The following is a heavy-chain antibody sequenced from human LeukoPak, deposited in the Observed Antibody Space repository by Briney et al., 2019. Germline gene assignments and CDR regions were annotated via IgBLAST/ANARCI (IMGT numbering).Heavy chain of an antibody. CDR2: IYYSGNT. CDR1: GGSINNYY. CDR3: ARYPGVVAGLPAFDF. Sequence: SETLSLTCTVSGGSINNYYWSWIRQTPGKGLEWIGYIYYSGNTNYNPSLQSRVTISVDTSKNQFSLKLSSVTAADTAVYYCARYPGVVAGLPAFDFWGQGTMVTVSS. D-gene: IGHD2-15*01. V-gene: IGHV4-59*12. J-gene: IGHJ3*01.